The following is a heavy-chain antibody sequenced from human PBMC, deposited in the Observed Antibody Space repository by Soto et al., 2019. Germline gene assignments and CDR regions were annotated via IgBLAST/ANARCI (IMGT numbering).Heavy chain of an antibody. CDR3: ARDPPTGTTLDWADS. Sequence: GGSLRLSCAASGFSFSSDSMGWVRQAPGKGLEWVSSISSSGSFKNYADSVKGRFTISRDNAKNSLYLQMSGLKDEDTAVYYCARDPPTGTTLDWADSWGQGTLVTVSS. V-gene: IGHV3-21*01. CDR2: ISSSGSFK. CDR1: GFSFSSDS. D-gene: IGHD1-7*01. J-gene: IGHJ4*02.